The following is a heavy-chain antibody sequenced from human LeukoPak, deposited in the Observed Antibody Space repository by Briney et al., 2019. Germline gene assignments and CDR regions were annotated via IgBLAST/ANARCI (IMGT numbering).Heavy chain of an antibody. Sequence: GGSLRLSCAASGFNVSSYYMSWVRQAPGKGLGLVSLIYNGVTTYYADSVKGRFTISRDNSKNTLHLQMNSLRAEDTAVYYCARLDGSGYYSFDYWGQGTLVTVSS. D-gene: IGHD5-12*01. CDR2: IYNGVTT. J-gene: IGHJ4*02. CDR3: ARLDGSGYYSFDY. V-gene: IGHV3-53*01. CDR1: GFNVSSYY.